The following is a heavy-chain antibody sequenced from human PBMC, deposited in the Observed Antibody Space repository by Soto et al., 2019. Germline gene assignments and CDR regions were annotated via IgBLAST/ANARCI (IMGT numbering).Heavy chain of an antibody. J-gene: IGHJ5*02. CDR2: IYHSGST. CDR3: VKVMEWFDP. Sequence: PETLSLTCAVSGGSIPHSNRWSWVRQPPGKGLVWIGEIYHSGSTNYNPSLKSRVTISIDKSKNQFSLNLSSVTAADTAVYYSVKVMEWFDPLGQGTLVTGSS. V-gene: IGHV4-4*03. CDR1: GGSIPHSNR. D-gene: IGHD1-1*01.